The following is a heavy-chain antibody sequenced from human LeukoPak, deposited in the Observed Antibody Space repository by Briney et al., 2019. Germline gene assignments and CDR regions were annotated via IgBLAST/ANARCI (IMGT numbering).Heavy chain of an antibody. J-gene: IGHJ3*02. Sequence: GASVKVSCKASGGTFSSYATSWVRQAPRQGLEWMGGIIPIFGTANYAQKFQGRVTITTDESTRTAYMELSSLRSEDTAVYYCARLRRGYAFDIWGQGTMVTVSS. CDR3: ARLRRGYAFDI. D-gene: IGHD5-12*01. CDR2: IIPIFGTA. CDR1: GGTFSSYA. V-gene: IGHV1-69*05.